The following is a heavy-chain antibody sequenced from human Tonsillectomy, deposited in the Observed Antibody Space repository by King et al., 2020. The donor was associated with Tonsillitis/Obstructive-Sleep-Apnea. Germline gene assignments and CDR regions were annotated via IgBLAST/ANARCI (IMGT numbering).Heavy chain of an antibody. V-gene: IGHV3-48*03. Sequence: VQLVESGGGLVQPGGSLRLSCVTSGFTFSSYEMNWVRQAPGKGLEWVSYISRSDNTIHDADSVKGRFTISRDNAKNSVFLQMNSLRVEDTAVYYCARRVPYYGMDVWCQGTTVTVSS. CDR1: GFTFSSYE. CDR3: ARRVPYYGMDV. D-gene: IGHD4/OR15-4a*01. J-gene: IGHJ6*02. CDR2: ISRSDNTI.